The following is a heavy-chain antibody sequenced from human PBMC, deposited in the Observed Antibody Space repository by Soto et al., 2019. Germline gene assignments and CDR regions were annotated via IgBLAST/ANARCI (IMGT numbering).Heavy chain of an antibody. CDR1: GFTFSSYS. CDR2: ISSSGHTI. J-gene: IGHJ4*02. Sequence: PGGPLRLSCAAFGFTFSSYSMNWVRLAPGKGLEWISYISSSGHTIYYRDSVKGRFTISRDNGKNSLYLQLNSLRVEDTAVYYCARDFTYYYASPESFDFWGQGTLVTVSS. D-gene: IGHD3-10*01. V-gene: IGHV3-48*01. CDR3: ARDFTYYYASPESFDF.